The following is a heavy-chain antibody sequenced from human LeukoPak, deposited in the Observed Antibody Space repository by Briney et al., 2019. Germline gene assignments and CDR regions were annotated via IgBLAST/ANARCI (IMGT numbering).Heavy chain of an antibody. CDR1: GYTFTSYD. J-gene: IGHJ4*02. CDR3: ARGLGSSRTMTTDY. Sequence: GASVKVSCKASGYTFTSYDINWVRQAPGQGLEWMGWMNPNSGNTGYAQKFQGRVTMTRNTSISTAYMELSSLRSGDTAVYYCARGLGSSRTMTTDYWGQGTLVTVSS. V-gene: IGHV1-8*01. D-gene: IGHD6-13*01. CDR2: MNPNSGNT.